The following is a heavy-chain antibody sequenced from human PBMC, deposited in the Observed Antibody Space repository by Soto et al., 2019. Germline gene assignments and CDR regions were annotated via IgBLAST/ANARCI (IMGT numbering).Heavy chain of an antibody. J-gene: IGHJ3*02. CDR3: ARDRGWYSAFDI. V-gene: IGHV3-74*01. D-gene: IGHD6-19*01. CDR1: GLTLSSYW. Sequence: VQLVESGGGLVQPGGSLGLSCAAPGLTLSSYWLHGVRQAPGKGLVWVSRINSDGSSTSYADSVKGRFTISRDNAKNTLYLQMNSLRAEDTAVYYCARDRGWYSAFDIWGQGTMVTVSS. CDR2: INSDGSST.